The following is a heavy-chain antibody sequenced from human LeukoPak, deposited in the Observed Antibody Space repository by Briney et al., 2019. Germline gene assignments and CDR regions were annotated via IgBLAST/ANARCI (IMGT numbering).Heavy chain of an antibody. J-gene: IGHJ4*02. CDR1: GYSFTSYG. Sequence: GESLKISCKGSGYSFTSYGISWVRQAPGQGLEWMGWISAYNGNTNYAQKLQGRVTMTTDTSTSTAYMELRSLRSDDTAVYYCARDSIVVVPAAISLGLDYWGQGTLVTVSS. CDR3: ARDSIVVVPAAISLGLDY. CDR2: ISAYNGNT. D-gene: IGHD2-2*01. V-gene: IGHV1-18*01.